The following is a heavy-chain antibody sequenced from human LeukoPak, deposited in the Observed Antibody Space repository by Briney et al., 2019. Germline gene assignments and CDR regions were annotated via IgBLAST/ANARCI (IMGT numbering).Heavy chain of an antibody. CDR3: ARDGRPGGAAAGTRFLYYYGMDV. CDR2: ISSSSSYI. J-gene: IGHJ6*02. D-gene: IGHD6-13*01. V-gene: IGHV3-21*01. CDR1: GFTFSSYS. Sequence: GSLRLSCAASGFTFSSYSMNWVRQAPGKGLEWVSSISSSSSYIYYADSVKGRFTISRDNAKNSLYLQMNSLRAEDTAVYYCARDGRPGGAAAGTRFLYYYGMDVWGQGTTVTVSS.